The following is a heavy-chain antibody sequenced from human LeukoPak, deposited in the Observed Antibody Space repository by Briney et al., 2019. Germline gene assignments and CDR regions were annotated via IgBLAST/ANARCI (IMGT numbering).Heavy chain of an antibody. V-gene: IGHV3-30*04. Sequence: GGSLRLSCAASGFTFSSYAMHWVRQAPGKGLEWVGVISYDGSNKYYADSVKGRFTISRDNSKNTLYLQMNSLRAEDTAVYYCAREAVAAAVFSEWFDPWGQGTLVTVSS. D-gene: IGHD6-13*01. CDR2: ISYDGSNK. J-gene: IGHJ5*02. CDR1: GFTFSSYA. CDR3: AREAVAAAVFSEWFDP.